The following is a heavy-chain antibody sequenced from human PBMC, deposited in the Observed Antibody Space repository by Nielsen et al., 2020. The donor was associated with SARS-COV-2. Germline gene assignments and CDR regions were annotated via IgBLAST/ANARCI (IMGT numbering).Heavy chain of an antibody. CDR1: GFNFRGYW. CDR2: IKLDGSVK. J-gene: IGHJ4*02. Sequence: GGSLRLSCVVSGFNFRGYWMTWVRQAPGKGLEWVGNIKLDGSVKYYVDSVKGRFTISRDNAWNTLYLQMNSLRVEDTAVYYCARVGSYGDPEYLDYWGQGALVTVSS. CDR3: ARVGSYGDPEYLDY. V-gene: IGHV3-7*01. D-gene: IGHD4/OR15-4a*01.